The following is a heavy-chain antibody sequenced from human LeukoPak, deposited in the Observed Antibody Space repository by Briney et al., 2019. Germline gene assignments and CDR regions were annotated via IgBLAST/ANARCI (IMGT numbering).Heavy chain of an antibody. CDR3: AREERIAAADGWFDP. Sequence: ASVKVSCKASGYTFTGYYMHWVRQAPGQGLEWMGIINPSGGSTSYAQKFQGRVTMTRDTSTSTVYMELSSLRSEDTAVYYCAREERIAAADGWFDPWGQGTLVTVSS. CDR1: GYTFTGYY. CDR2: INPSGGST. D-gene: IGHD6-13*01. J-gene: IGHJ5*02. V-gene: IGHV1-46*01.